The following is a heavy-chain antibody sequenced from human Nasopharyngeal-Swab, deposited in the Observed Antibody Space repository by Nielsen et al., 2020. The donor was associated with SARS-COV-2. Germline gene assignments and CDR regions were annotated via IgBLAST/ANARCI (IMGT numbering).Heavy chain of an antibody. Sequence: ASVKVSCKASGYTFTSYGISWVRQAPGQGLEWMGWISAYNGNTNYAQKLQGRVTMTTDTSTSTAYMELRSLRSDDTAVYYCARKRGFEYQLPNNWFDPWGQGTLVTVSS. CDR3: ARKRGFEYQLPNNWFDP. CDR1: GYTFTSYG. V-gene: IGHV1-18*01. J-gene: IGHJ5*02. D-gene: IGHD2-2*01. CDR2: ISAYNGNT.